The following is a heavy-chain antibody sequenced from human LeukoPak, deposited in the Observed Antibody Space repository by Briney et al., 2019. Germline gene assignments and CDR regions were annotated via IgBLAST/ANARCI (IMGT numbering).Heavy chain of an antibody. CDR1: GFTFNTYG. D-gene: IGHD6-13*01. V-gene: IGHV3-23*01. CDR3: AKDRGYGNWLAAAGPGYFQH. CDR2: ISGSGGAT. J-gene: IGHJ1*01. Sequence: GGSLRLSCAASGFTFNTYGMSWVRQAPGKGLEWVSGISGSGGATYYADSVKGRFTVSRDDPHNTLYLQMNSVRAEDTAVYYCAKDRGYGNWLAAAGPGYFQHWGQGTLVTVSS.